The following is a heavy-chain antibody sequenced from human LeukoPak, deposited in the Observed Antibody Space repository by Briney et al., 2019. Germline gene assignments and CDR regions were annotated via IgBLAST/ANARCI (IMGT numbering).Heavy chain of an antibody. D-gene: IGHD5-24*01. CDR2: IYYSGST. Sequence: SETQSLTCTVSGGSISSSSYYWGWIRQPPGKGLEWIGSIYYSGSTYYNPSLKSRVTISVDTSKNQFSLKLSSVTAADTAVYYCARGRDEYKGGNYWGQGTLVTVSS. CDR1: GGSISSSSYY. J-gene: IGHJ4*02. V-gene: IGHV4-39*01. CDR3: ARGRDEYKGGNY.